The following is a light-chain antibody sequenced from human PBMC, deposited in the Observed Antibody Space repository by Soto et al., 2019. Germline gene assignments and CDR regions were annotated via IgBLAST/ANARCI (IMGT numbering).Light chain of an antibody. CDR2: GTSSGTP. CDR1: QSVSSSY. Sequence: EIVLTQSPGTLSLSPGERATLSCRASQSVSSSYLAWYQQKPGQAPRLLIYGTSSGTPSRATGIPDRFSGSGSGTDFALTISGLEPEDFAVYYCQQYGSSPRTFGQGTKVDIK. CDR3: QQYGSSPRT. J-gene: IGKJ1*01. V-gene: IGKV3-20*01.